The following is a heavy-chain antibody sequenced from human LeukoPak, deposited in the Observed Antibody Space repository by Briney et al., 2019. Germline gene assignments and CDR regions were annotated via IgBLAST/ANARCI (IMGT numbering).Heavy chain of an antibody. V-gene: IGHV3-53*01. CDR3: ATDSDSGSPHGAFDI. CDR2: IYSGGST. CDR1: GFTFTSYW. D-gene: IGHD1-26*01. J-gene: IGHJ3*02. Sequence: PGGSLRLSCVASGFTFTSYWMSWVRQAPGKGLEWVSVIYSGGSTYYAGSVKGRFTISRDNSKNTLYLQMNSLRAEDTAVYYCATDSDSGSPHGAFDIWGQGTMVTVSS.